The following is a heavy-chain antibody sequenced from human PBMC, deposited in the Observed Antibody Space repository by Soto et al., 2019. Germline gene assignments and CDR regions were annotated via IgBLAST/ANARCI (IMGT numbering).Heavy chain of an antibody. V-gene: IGHV4-4*02. J-gene: IGHJ4*02. Sequence: SETLSLTCAVSGGSISSSNWWSWVRQPPGKGLEWIGEIYHSGGTNYNPSLKSRVTISVDKSKNQFSLKLSPVTAADTAVYYCARVASLGGAAAETFDYWGQGTLVTVSS. CDR1: GGSISSSNW. CDR3: ARVASLGGAAAETFDY. CDR2: IYHSGGT. D-gene: IGHD6-13*01.